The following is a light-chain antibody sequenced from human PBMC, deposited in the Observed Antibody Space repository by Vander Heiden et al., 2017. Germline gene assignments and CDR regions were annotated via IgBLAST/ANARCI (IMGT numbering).Light chain of an antibody. CDR3: QQYDNWLGA. Sequence: EIVMTQSPATLSVSPGESVTLSCRASQSVYSNLDWYQQKLGQPPRLLIYGASTRATGIPARFSGSGSGAEFTLTISNLQSEDFGVFYCQQYDNWLGAFGQGTKLEIK. CDR2: GAS. J-gene: IGKJ2*01. V-gene: IGKV3-15*01. CDR1: QSVYSN.